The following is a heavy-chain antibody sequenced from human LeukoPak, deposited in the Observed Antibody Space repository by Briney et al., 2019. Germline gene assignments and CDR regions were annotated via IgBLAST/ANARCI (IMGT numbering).Heavy chain of an antibody. CDR2: IYYSGST. D-gene: IGHD2-8*02. J-gene: IGHJ6*04. CDR3: AKAPGYCTGGTCYYYGMDV. CDR1: GGPISNYY. Sequence: SETLSLTCTVSGGPISNYYWNWIRQPLGKGLEWIGNIYYSGSTNYNPSLKSRVTISVDASKNQFSLKLSSVTAADKAVYYCAKAPGYCTGGTCYYYGMDVWGKGTTVTVSS. V-gene: IGHV4-59*01.